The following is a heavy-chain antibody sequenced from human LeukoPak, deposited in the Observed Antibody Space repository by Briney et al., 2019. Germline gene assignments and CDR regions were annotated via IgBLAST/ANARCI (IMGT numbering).Heavy chain of an antibody. CDR1: GGTFNSYA. Sequence: SVKVSCKASGGTFNSYAISWVRQAPGQGLEWMGRIIPIFGIANYAQKFQGRVTITADKSTSTAYMELSSLRSEDTAVYYCARDTDYNYYDSSGYYQPNFDYWGQGTLVTVSS. J-gene: IGHJ4*02. V-gene: IGHV1-69*04. CDR2: IIPIFGIA. CDR3: ARDTDYNYYDSSGYYQPNFDY. D-gene: IGHD3-22*01.